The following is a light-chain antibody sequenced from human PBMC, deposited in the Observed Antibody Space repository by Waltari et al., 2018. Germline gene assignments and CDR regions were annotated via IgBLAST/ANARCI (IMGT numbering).Light chain of an antibody. Sequence: QSALTQPASLSGSPGQSITISCTGTSNNIGSYNFVSWYHQHPGKAPKLIIFDVTHRASGVSGRFSGSKSGNTASLTISGLQAEDEADYYCSSYTATSTIVFGSGPRSPS. CDR3: SSYTATSTIV. CDR2: DVT. V-gene: IGLV2-14*03. CDR1: SNNIGSYNF. J-gene: IGLJ1*01.